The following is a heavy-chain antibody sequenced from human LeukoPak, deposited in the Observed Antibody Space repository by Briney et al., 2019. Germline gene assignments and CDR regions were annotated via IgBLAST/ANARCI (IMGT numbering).Heavy chain of an antibody. D-gene: IGHD5-12*01. CDR2: IYDSGST. V-gene: IGHV4-61*05. CDR1: GGSISSSSYY. J-gene: IGHJ2*01. CDR3: ARPIVATDWYFDL. Sequence: PSETLSLTCTVSGGSISSSSYYWSWIRQPPGKGLEWIGYIYDSGSTNYNPSLKSRVTISVDTAKNQFSLKLSSVTAAHTAVYYCARPIVATDWYFDLWGRGTLVTVSS.